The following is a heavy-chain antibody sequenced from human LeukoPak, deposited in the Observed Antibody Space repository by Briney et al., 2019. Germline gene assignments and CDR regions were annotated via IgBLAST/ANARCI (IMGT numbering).Heavy chain of an antibody. V-gene: IGHV1-18*01. CDR2: ISAYNGNT. D-gene: IGHD2-21*02. Sequence: ASVKVSCKASGYTFTSYGISWVRQAPGQGLEWMGWISAYNGNTNYAQKLQGRVTMTTDTSTSTAYMELRSLRAEDTAVYYCASEGVPCGGDCSFDWFRDYWGQGTLVTVSS. CDR3: ASEGVPCGGDCSFDWFRDY. J-gene: IGHJ4*02. CDR1: GYTFTSYG.